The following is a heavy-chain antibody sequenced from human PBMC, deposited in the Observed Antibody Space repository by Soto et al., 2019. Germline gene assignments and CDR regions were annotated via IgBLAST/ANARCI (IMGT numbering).Heavy chain of an antibody. J-gene: IGHJ6*02. CDR1: GYTFTSYY. V-gene: IGHV1-46*01. CDR2: INPSCGST. D-gene: IGHD1-1*01. CDR3: ARTGNYYYYGMDV. Sequence: GASVKVSCKASGYTFTSYYIHWVRQAPGQGLEWMGIINPSCGSTSYAQKFQGRVTMTRDTSTSTVYMELSSLRSEDTAVYYCARTGNYYYYGMDVWGQGTTVAV.